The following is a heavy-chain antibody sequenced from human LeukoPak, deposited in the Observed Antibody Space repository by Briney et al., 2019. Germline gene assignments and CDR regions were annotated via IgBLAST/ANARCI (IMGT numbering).Heavy chain of an antibody. J-gene: IGHJ4*02. V-gene: IGHV4-59*01. Sequence: PSETLSLTCTVSGGSISSYYWSWIRQPPGKGLEWIGHIYYSGSTNYNPSLKSRVTISVDTSKNQFSLKLSSVTAADTAVYYCARSRSITIFGSLYWGQGTLVTVSS. CDR3: ARSRSITIFGSLY. D-gene: IGHD3-3*01. CDR2: IYYSGST. CDR1: GGSISSYY.